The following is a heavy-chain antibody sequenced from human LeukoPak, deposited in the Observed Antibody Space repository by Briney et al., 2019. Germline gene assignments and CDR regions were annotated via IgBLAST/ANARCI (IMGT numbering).Heavy chain of an antibody. CDR1: GYSFNDKY. Sequence: ASVKVSCKASGYSFNDKYLHWVRQAPGQGLEWMGWIDPYSGNTNYAQKFQGRVTMTTETFTSTADMEVTSLRSDDTAVYYCARGVGNEGLTIWGQGTLVTVSS. V-gene: IGHV1-18*01. CDR3: ARGVGNEGLTI. CDR2: IDPYSGNT. J-gene: IGHJ3*02. D-gene: IGHD1-1*01.